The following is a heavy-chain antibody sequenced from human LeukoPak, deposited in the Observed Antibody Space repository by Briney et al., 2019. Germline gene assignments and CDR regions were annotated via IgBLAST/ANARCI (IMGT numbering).Heavy chain of an antibody. J-gene: IGHJ5*02. D-gene: IGHD6-13*01. CDR3: AKDSYIAAAGTSWFDP. CDR1: GFTFSSYA. Sequence: GGSLRLSCAASGFTFSSYAMSWVRQAPGKGLEWVSAISGSGGSTYYADSVKGRFTISRDNSKNTLYLQMNSLRAEDTAVYYRAKDSYIAAAGTSWFDPWGQGTLVTVSS. CDR2: ISGSGGST. V-gene: IGHV3-23*01.